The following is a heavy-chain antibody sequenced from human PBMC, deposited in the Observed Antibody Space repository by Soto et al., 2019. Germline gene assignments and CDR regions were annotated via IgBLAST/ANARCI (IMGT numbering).Heavy chain of an antibody. J-gene: IGHJ4*02. CDR2: ISFDASKK. Sequence: QVQLVESGGGVVQPGGSLRLSCAASGFSFSDYAMHWVRQAPGKGLEWVAVISFDASKKYYADSVKGRFTISRDNSKNTLYLLMNSLRPAVTAIYYYTSDSLIVVGGDRFDYWGQGTLVTVSS. D-gene: IGHD3-22*01. CDR1: GFSFSDYA. V-gene: IGHV3-30-3*01. CDR3: TSDSLIVVGGDRFDY.